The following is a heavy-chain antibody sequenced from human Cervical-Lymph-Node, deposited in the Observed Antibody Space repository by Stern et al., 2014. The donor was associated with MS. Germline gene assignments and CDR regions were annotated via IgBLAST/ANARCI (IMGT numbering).Heavy chain of an antibody. CDR3: ARLAAAGPLDS. D-gene: IGHD6-13*01. Sequence: VHLVESGPGLVKPSETLSLTCSVSGGSILSSYWSWVRQPPGKGLEWIGFIYYGGSTHYNPSPKSGVPISVAAPREQFSRRVSSVTAADTAVYYCARLAAAGPLDSWGQGTLVTVSS. J-gene: IGHJ4*02. V-gene: IGHV4-59*08. CDR2: IYYGGST. CDR1: GGSILSSY.